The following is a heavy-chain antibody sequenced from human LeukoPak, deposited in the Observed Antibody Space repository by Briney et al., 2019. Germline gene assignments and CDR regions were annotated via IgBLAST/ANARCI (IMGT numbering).Heavy chain of an antibody. CDR1: GFTFSSYS. Sequence: GGSLRLSCAASGFTFSSYSMNWVRQAPGKGLEWVSSISSSSSYIYYADSVKGRFTISRDNAKNSLYLQMNSLRAEDTAVCYCARGGEPKEYYFDYWGQGTLVTVSS. D-gene: IGHD1-26*01. J-gene: IGHJ4*02. CDR2: ISSSSSYI. V-gene: IGHV3-21*01. CDR3: ARGGEPKEYYFDY.